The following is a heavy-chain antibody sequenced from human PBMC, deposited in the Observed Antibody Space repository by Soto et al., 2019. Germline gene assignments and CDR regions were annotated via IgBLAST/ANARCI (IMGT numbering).Heavy chain of an antibody. CDR2: ISGSGGST. Sequence: PGGSLSLSCAASGFTFSSYAMSWVSQAPGKGLEWVSAISGSGGSTYYADSVRGRFTISRDNSKNTLYLQMNSLRAEDTAVYYCAKDLGIAAAGPFDYWGQGTLDTVSS. V-gene: IGHV3-23*01. CDR3: AKDLGIAAAGPFDY. D-gene: IGHD6-13*01. J-gene: IGHJ4*02. CDR1: GFTFSSYA.